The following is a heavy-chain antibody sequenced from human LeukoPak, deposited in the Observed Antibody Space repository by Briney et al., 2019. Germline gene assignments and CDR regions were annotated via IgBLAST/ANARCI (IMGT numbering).Heavy chain of an antibody. J-gene: IGHJ4*02. Sequence: ASVTVSLKSSVYTFTGYYMHWVRQAPGQGRAWMGWINPNSGGTNYAQKFQGRVTMTRDTSISTAYMELSRLRSDDTAVYYCARGGSGLRYWGQGTLVTVSS. V-gene: IGHV1-2*02. CDR3: ARGGSGLRY. CDR2: INPNSGGT. CDR1: VYTFTGYY. D-gene: IGHD3-10*01.